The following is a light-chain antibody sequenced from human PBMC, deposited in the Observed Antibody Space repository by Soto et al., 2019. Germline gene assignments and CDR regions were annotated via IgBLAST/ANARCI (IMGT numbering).Light chain of an antibody. J-gene: IGKJ1*01. Sequence: EIVLTQSPGTLSLSPGERATLSCRASQSVSNNYLAWCQQKPGQAPRLLIYDASSRATGIPDRFSGSGSGTDFTLTISRLEPEDFAVYYCQQYGSIPWTFGQGTKV. CDR1: QSVSNNY. CDR3: QQYGSIPWT. V-gene: IGKV3-20*01. CDR2: DAS.